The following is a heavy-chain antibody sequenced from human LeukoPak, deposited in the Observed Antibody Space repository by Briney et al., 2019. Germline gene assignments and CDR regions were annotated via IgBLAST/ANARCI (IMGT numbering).Heavy chain of an antibody. CDR3: ARELEQLYDS. CDR2: IYYSGSA. D-gene: IGHD1/OR15-1a*01. Sequence: SETLSLTCTVSGGSISSGDYYWSWIRQPPGKGLEWIGYIYYSGSANYNPSLKSRVTISVDTSKNQFSLKLSSVTAADTAVYYCARELEQLYDSWGQGTLVTVSS. V-gene: IGHV4-61*08. J-gene: IGHJ5*01. CDR1: GGSISSGDYY.